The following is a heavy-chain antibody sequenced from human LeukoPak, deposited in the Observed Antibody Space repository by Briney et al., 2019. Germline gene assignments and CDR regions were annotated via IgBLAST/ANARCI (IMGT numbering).Heavy chain of an antibody. CDR2: IFYRGAT. Sequence: SETLSLTCTVSGGSISDGGCYWAWIRQSPGKGLEWIASIFYRGATYYNPSLKSRLTISVDTSKDQFSLRLSSVTAADTAVYYCARLRLRDYSSGDLDYWAREPWSPSPQ. D-gene: IGHD6-19*01. CDR1: GGSISDGGCY. CDR3: ARLRLRDYSSGDLDY. J-gene: IGHJ4*02. V-gene: IGHV4-39*07.